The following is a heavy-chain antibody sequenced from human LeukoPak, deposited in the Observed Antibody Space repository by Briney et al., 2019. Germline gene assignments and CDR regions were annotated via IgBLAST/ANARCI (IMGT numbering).Heavy chain of an antibody. Sequence: ASVKVSCKASGFTFTSSAMQWVRQVRGQRLEWIGWIVVGSGNTNYAQKFQERVTITRDMSTSTAYMELSSLRSEDTAVYYCAATSTYGGLTYYYYGMDVWGQGTTVTVSS. CDR2: IVVGSGNT. CDR3: AATSTYGGLTYYYYGMDV. D-gene: IGHD4-23*01. J-gene: IGHJ6*02. V-gene: IGHV1-58*02. CDR1: GFTFTSSA.